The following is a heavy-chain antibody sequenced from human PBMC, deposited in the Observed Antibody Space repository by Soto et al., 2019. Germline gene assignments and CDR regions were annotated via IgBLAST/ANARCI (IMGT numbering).Heavy chain of an antibody. CDR2: IIPIFGTA. J-gene: IGHJ4*02. D-gene: IGHD5-12*01. V-gene: IGHV1-69*13. CDR3: ARDGYSRYENPADY. CDR1: GGTFSSYA. Sequence: SVKVSCKASGGTFSSYAISWVRQAPGQGLEWMGGIIPIFGTANYAQKFQGRVTITADESTSTAYMELSSLKSEDTAVYYCARDGYSRYENPADYWGQGTLVTVSS.